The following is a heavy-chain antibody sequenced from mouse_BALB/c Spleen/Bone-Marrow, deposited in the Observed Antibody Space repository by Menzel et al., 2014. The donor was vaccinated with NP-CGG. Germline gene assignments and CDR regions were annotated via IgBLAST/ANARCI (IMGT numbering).Heavy chain of an antibody. CDR2: IDPANGNT. J-gene: IGHJ2*01. Sequence: EVQLVESGAELVKPGASVKLSCTASGFNIXDTYMHWVKQRPEQGLEWIGRIDPANGNTKYDPKFQGKATITADTSSNTAYLQLSSLTSEDTAVYYCARSYGSSPFDYWGQGTTLTVSS. CDR1: GFNIXDTY. CDR3: ARSYGSSPFDY. D-gene: IGHD1-1*01. V-gene: IGHV14-3*02.